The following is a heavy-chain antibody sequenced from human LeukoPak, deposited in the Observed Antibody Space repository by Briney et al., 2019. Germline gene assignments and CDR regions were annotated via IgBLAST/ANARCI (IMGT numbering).Heavy chain of an antibody. CDR1: GGSFSGYY. CDR2: IYTSGST. V-gene: IGHV4-59*10. D-gene: IGHD3-10*01. CDR3: ARGVSTSPPMYYYGSGSMNYYMDV. J-gene: IGHJ6*03. Sequence: PSETLSLTCAVYGGSFSGYYWSWIRQPAGKGLEWIGRIYTSGSTNYNPSLKSRVTMSVDTSKNQFSLKLSSVTAADTAVYYCARGVSTSPPMYYYGSGSMNYYMDVWGKGTTVTISS.